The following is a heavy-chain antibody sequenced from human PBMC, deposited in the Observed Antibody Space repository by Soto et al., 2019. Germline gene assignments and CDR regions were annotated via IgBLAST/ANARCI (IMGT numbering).Heavy chain of an antibody. CDR2: INHSGST. Sequence: SETLSLTCAVYGGSFSGYYWSWIRQPPGKGLEWIGEINHSGSTNYNPSLKSRVTISVDTSKNQFSLKLSSVTAADTAVYYCATQKAPYCSGGSCPDDAFDIWGQGTMVTVSS. V-gene: IGHV4-34*01. CDR1: GGSFSGYY. CDR3: ATQKAPYCSGGSCPDDAFDI. J-gene: IGHJ3*02. D-gene: IGHD2-15*01.